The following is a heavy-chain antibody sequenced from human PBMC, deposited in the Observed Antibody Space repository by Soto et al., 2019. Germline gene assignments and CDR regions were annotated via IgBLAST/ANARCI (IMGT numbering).Heavy chain of an antibody. J-gene: IGHJ4*02. CDR1: GYTFTSYG. D-gene: IGHD3-9*01. V-gene: IGHV1-18*01. CDR2: ISAYNGNT. Sequence: ASVKVSCKASGYTFTSYGISWVRQAPGQGLEWMGWISAYNGNTNYAQKLQGRVTMTTDTSTSTAYIELRSLRSDDTAVYYCARGQTDILTGYYRTVPYFDYWGQG. CDR3: ARGQTDILTGYYRTVPYFDY.